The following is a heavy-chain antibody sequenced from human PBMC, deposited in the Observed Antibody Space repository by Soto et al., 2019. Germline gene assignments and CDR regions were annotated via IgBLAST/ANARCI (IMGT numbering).Heavy chain of an antibody. J-gene: IGHJ4*02. CDR3: AKGPLGSGYVLYY. CDR2: IYSGGTT. D-gene: IGHD5-12*01. Sequence: PGGSLRLSCAASGFTVNSYQMSWVRQAPGKGLEWVSVIYSGGTTYYADAVKGRFAISRDDSKNTLFLRMNNLRAEDTAVYYCAKGPLGSGYVLYYWGQGTLVTVSS. CDR1: GFTVNSYQ. V-gene: IGHV3-66*01.